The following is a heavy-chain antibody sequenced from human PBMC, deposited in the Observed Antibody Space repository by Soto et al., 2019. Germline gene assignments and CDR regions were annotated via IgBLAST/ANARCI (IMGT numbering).Heavy chain of an antibody. CDR2: IYPGDSDT. V-gene: IGHV5-51*01. Sequence: GESLKISCKGSGYSFTSYWIGWVRQMPGKGLEWMGIIYPGDSDTRYSPSFQGQVTISADKSISTAYLQWGSLKASDTAMYYCARTRLIAAAGKYFDYWGQGTLVTVSS. CDR1: GYSFTSYW. J-gene: IGHJ4*02. CDR3: ARTRLIAAAGKYFDY. D-gene: IGHD6-13*01.